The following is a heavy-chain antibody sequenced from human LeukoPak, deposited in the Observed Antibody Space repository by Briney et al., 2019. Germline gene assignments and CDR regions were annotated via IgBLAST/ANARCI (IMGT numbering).Heavy chain of an antibody. CDR1: GGSISSDNYY. CDR2: IYNSGST. V-gene: IGHV4-39*01. Sequence: ASETLSLTCTVSGGSISSDNYYWGWIRQPPGKGLEWIGSIYNSGSTYYIPSLKSRVTISVDKSKNQFSLKLSSVTAADTAVYYCAGYYDSGSYYNDYWGQGTLVTVSS. J-gene: IGHJ4*02. D-gene: IGHD3-10*01. CDR3: AGYYDSGSYYNDY.